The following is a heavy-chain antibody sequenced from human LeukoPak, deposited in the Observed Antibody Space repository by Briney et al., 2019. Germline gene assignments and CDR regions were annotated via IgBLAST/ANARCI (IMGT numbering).Heavy chain of an antibody. J-gene: IGHJ6*03. CDR3: ARRAGEHTTGGSPRGSYMDV. CDR2: ISAYNGNT. CDR1: GYTFTSYG. D-gene: IGHD2-21*01. V-gene: IGHV1-18*01. Sequence: GASVKVSCKTSGYTFTSYGISWVRQAPGQGPEWLGWISAYNGNTNYAQKLQGRVTVTTDTSTTTAHMEVRGLRSEDTAVYYCARRAGEHTTGGSPRGSYMDVWGKGTTVTVSS.